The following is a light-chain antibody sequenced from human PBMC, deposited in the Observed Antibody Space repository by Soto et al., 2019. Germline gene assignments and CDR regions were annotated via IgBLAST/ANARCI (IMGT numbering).Light chain of an antibody. CDR2: DAS. V-gene: IGKV3-15*01. J-gene: IGKJ4*01. CDR3: QQYNKWPLT. CDR1: QSVSSK. Sequence: LMTPSQATRSVSPGDTATLSCRASQSVSSKVAWYRQKPGQAPRLLIYDASTRATGVPATFSGWGSGTDFTLTISSLQSEDFAIYYCQQYNKWPLTFGGGTKVDIK.